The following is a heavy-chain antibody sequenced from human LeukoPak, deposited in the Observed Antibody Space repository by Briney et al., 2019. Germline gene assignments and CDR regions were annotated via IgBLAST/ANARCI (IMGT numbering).Heavy chain of an antibody. CDR2: SYHGGST. V-gene: IGHV4-30-2*01. J-gene: IGHJ5*02. D-gene: IGHD2-15*01. CDR3: ARMVVDVTRWFDP. CDR1: GDSMSSSRFS. Sequence: SKTLSLTCDVSGDSMSSSRFSWSWLRQPPGKGPEWIGYSYHGGSTHYNPSLQSRVTISVDRSKKQFSLNLNSVTAADTAVYYCARMVVDVTRWFDPWGQGTLVTVSS.